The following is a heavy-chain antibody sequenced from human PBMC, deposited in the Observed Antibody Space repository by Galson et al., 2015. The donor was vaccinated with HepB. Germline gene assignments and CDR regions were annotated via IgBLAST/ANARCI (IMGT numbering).Heavy chain of an antibody. CDR1: GYTFANYL. D-gene: IGHD5-24*01. V-gene: IGHV1-46*01. J-gene: IGHJ4*02. Sequence: SVKVSCKASGYTFANYLMHWVRQAPGQGLEWMGTINPSGASTSYTQKFQGRVTMTRDTSMSTVYMELSSLRSEDTAVYYWARTDGYNSFDYWGQGTLVTVSS. CDR2: INPSGAST. CDR3: ARTDGYNSFDY.